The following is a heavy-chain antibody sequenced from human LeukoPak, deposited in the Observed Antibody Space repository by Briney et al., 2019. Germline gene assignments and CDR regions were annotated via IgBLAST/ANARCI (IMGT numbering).Heavy chain of an antibody. D-gene: IGHD6-19*01. CDR2: INPNSGGT. J-gene: IGHJ4*02. CDR3: ARDLKRGYSSGRYSWGTGSSNDY. CDR1: GYTFTGYY. V-gene: IGHV1-2*02. Sequence: ASVKVSCKASGYTFTGYYMHWVRQAPGQGLEWMEWINPNSGGTNYAQKLQGRVTMTTDTSTSTAYMELRSLRSDDTAVYYCARDLKRGYSSGRYSWGTGSSNDYWGQGTLVTVSS.